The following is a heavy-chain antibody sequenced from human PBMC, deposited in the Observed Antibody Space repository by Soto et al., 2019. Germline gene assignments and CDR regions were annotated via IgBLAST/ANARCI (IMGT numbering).Heavy chain of an antibody. CDR2: TYYRSRWYD. D-gene: IGHD6-19*01. CDR1: GDSVSSNSVA. V-gene: IGHV6-1*01. Sequence: QVQLQQSGPGLVKPSQTLSLTCAISGDSVSSNSVAWYWIRQSPSRGLEWLGRTYYRSRWYDDYAVSVKSRIRISPDTSKTQFSLQLTSVTPGDTAVYYCARGGFYMTVANFDCWGQGTLVTVSS. J-gene: IGHJ4*02. CDR3: ARGGFYMTVANFDC.